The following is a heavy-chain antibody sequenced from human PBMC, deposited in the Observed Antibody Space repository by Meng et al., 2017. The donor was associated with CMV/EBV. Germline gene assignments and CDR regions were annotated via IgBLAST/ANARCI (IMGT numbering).Heavy chain of an antibody. CDR2: IYYSGST. J-gene: IGHJ6*02. CDR3: ARMYSSSPLDYYYGMDV. D-gene: IGHD6-6*01. Sequence: GSLRLSCTVSGGSISSYYWSWIRQPPGKGLEWIGYIYYSGSTNYNPSLKSRVTISVDTSKNQFSLKLSSVTAADTAVYYCARMYSSSPLDYYYGMDVWGQGTTVTVSS. CDR1: GGSISSYY. V-gene: IGHV4-59*01.